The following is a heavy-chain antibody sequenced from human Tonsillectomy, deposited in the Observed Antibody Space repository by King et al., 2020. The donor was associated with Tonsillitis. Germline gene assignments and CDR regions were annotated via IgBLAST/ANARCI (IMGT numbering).Heavy chain of an antibody. D-gene: IGHD2-2*01. V-gene: IGHV3-7*03. Sequence: VQLVESGGGLAQPGGSLRLSCAASGFTFNDYWMTWVRQAPGKGLEWVANIKEDGIEKYYVDSVKGRFTISRDNAKKSLHLQMNSLRAEDTAVYYCARGVVVPAAMRLVYDYYGMDVWGQGTTVTVSS. CDR1: GFTFNDYW. J-gene: IGHJ6*02. CDR3: ARGVVVPAAMRLVYDYYGMDV. CDR2: IKEDGIEK.